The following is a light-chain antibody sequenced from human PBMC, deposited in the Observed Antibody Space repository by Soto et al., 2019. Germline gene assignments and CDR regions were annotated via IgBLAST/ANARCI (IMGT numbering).Light chain of an antibody. Sequence: QSVLTQPASMSGSPGQSITISCTGTSSDVGAYNYVSWYQQHPGKAPKLIIYEVSNRPSGISSRFSDSKSGNTASLTISGLRAEDEAEYHCSSYTTTSSQVFGGGTKLTVL. CDR3: SSYTTTSSQV. CDR2: EVS. J-gene: IGLJ2*01. CDR1: SSDVGAYNY. V-gene: IGLV2-14*01.